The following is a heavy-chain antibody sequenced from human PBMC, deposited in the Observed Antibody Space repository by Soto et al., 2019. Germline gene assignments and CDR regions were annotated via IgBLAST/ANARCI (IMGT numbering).Heavy chain of an antibody. V-gene: IGHV3-11*06. D-gene: IGHD3-22*01. Sequence: GGSLRLSCAASGFTFSDYYMSWIRQAPGKGLEWISYISSNSNYKNHADSVRGRFTISRDNAKNSLYLQMNGLRAEDTAVYYCARATGYYHTSGSDPWGQGALVTVSS. J-gene: IGHJ5*02. CDR2: ISSNSNYK. CDR3: ARATGYYHTSGSDP. CDR1: GFTFSDYY.